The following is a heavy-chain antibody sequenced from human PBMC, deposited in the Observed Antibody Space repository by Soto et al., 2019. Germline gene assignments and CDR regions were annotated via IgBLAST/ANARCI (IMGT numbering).Heavy chain of an antibody. Sequence: PGESLKISCQVSGCRFTSYWIGWVRQTPEKGLEWMGIIYPGDSDTRYNPSFQGQVTFSADKSINTAYLQWSTLKASDTAMYYCARLAADNDHSNFPRYYYMDVWGKGTTVTVSS. V-gene: IGHV5-51*01. D-gene: IGHD4-4*01. CDR2: IYPGDSDT. CDR1: GCRFTSYW. CDR3: ARLAADNDHSNFPRYYYMDV. J-gene: IGHJ6*03.